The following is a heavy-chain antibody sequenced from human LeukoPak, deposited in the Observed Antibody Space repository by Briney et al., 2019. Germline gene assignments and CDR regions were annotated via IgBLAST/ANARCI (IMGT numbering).Heavy chain of an antibody. J-gene: IGHJ3*02. Sequence: GESLKISFKGSGYRFTSYWSGWVRPMPGKGLEWMGIIYPGDSDTRYSPSFQGQVTISADKSVSTAYLQWSSLKASDTAMYYCARMGLQHAFDIWGQGTMVTVSS. V-gene: IGHV5-51*01. CDR1: GYRFTSYW. CDR3: ARMGLQHAFDI. CDR2: IYPGDSDT.